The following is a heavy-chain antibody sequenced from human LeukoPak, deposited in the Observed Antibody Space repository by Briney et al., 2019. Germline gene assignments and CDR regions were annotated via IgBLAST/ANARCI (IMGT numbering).Heavy chain of an antibody. CDR3: ARAIAAAGTWDY. V-gene: IGHV3-33*08. CDR1: GFTFSSYG. CDR2: IWYDGSNK. J-gene: IGHJ4*02. Sequence: PGGSLRLSCAASGFTFSSYGMHWVRQAPGKGLEWVAVIWYDGSNKYYADSVKGRFTISRDNSKNTLYLQMNSLRAEDTAVYYCARAIAAAGTWDYWGQGTLVTVSS. D-gene: IGHD6-13*01.